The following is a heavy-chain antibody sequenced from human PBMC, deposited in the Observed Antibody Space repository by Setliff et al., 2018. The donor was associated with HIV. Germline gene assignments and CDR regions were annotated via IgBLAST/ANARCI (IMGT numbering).Heavy chain of an antibody. V-gene: IGHV4-61*02. D-gene: IGHD2-21*02. CDR3: ARGPYCGGDCYSPYYYGMDV. CDR1: GGSISSGSYY. J-gene: IGHJ6*02. CDR2: MYTSGST. Sequence: SETLSLTCTVSGGSISSGSYYWSWIRQPAGKGLEWIGRMYTSGSTNYNPSLKSRVTISVDTSKNQFSLKLSSVTAAGTAVYYCARGPYCGGDCYSPYYYGMDVWGQGTTVTVSS.